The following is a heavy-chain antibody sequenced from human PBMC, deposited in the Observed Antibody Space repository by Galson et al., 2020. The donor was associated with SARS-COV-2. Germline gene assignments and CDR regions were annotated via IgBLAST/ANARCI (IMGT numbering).Heavy chain of an antibody. J-gene: IGHJ4*02. CDR3: AKYEGFSSSSYYFDN. CDR1: GFTFDSYA. V-gene: IGHV3-23*01. D-gene: IGHD6-6*01. CDR2: TSGSGATT. Sequence: GGSLSLSCVASGFTFDSYAMAWVRQAPGKGLEWVSTTSGSGATTFYADSVKGRFTISRDNYKNTLFLQLNSLRAEDTAVYYCAKYEGFSSSSYYFDNWGQGTLVTVSS.